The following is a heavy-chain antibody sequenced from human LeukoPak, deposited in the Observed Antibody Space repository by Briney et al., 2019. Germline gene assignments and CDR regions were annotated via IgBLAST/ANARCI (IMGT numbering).Heavy chain of an antibody. CDR2: LSGSGGGT. V-gene: IGHV3-23*01. D-gene: IGHD2-21*01. CDR1: GITLSNYG. Sequence: GGSLRLSCAVSGITLSNYGMSWVRQAPGKGLEWVAGLSGSGGGTNYADSVQGRFTISRDNSKNTVYLQMTNLRAEDTAVYYCAKGYIQLWWFDYWGQGTLVTVSS. CDR3: AKGYIQLWWFDY. J-gene: IGHJ4*02.